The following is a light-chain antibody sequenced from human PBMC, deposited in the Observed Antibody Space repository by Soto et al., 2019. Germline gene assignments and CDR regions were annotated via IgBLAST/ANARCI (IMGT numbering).Light chain of an antibody. CDR2: EVN. J-gene: IGLJ1*01. V-gene: IGLV2-8*01. CDR1: SNDVGGYNY. Sequence: QSALTQPPSASGSPGQSVTISCTGSSNDVGGYNYVSWYQQHPGKAPKLMIYEVNKRPSGVPDRFPGSKSGNTASLTVSGLQADDEADYYCSSYAGSTNYVFGTGTKLTVL. CDR3: SSYAGSTNYV.